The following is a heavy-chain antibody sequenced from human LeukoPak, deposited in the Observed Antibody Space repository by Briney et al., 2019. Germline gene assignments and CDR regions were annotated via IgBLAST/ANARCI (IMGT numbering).Heavy chain of an antibody. CDR2: IYYSGST. Sequence: SETLSLTCTVSGGSISDYSWSWIRQPLGKGLEWIGYIYYSGSTNYNPSLKSRVTISVDTSKNQFSLKLSSVTAADTAVYYCARDGLELSYYYYYMDVWGKGTTVTVSS. D-gene: IGHD1-7*01. V-gene: IGHV4-59*12. J-gene: IGHJ6*03. CDR1: GGSISDYS. CDR3: ARDGLELSYYYYYMDV.